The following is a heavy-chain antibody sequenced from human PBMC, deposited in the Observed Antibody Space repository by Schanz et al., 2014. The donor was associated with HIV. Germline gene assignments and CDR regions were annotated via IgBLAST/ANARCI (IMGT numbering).Heavy chain of an antibody. CDR2: SKNKASGYIT. CDR3: ARWRSGAPAN. J-gene: IGHJ4*02. Sequence: EVHLVESGGGLVQPGGSLRLSCAASGFTFSDHYMDWVRQAPGKGLEWVGRSKNKASGYITEYTASVKGRFTISRDDSRNSLYLQMNSLKTEDTAVYFCARWRSGAPANWGQGTLVTVSS. CDR1: GFTFSDHY. D-gene: IGHD2-2*01. V-gene: IGHV3-72*01.